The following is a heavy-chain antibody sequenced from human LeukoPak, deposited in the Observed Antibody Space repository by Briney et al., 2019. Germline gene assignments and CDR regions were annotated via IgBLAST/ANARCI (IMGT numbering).Heavy chain of an antibody. Sequence: ASVKVSCKVSGYTFTSYYIHWVRQAPGEGLEWMGIINPSGGSTSYAQKFQGRVTMTRDMSTSTVYMELSSLRSEDTAVYYCARRQSYASRRLYYYYMDVWGKGTTVTVSS. CDR3: ARRQSYASRRLYYYYMDV. D-gene: IGHD3-10*01. CDR1: GYTFTSYY. V-gene: IGHV1-46*01. J-gene: IGHJ6*03. CDR2: INPSGGST.